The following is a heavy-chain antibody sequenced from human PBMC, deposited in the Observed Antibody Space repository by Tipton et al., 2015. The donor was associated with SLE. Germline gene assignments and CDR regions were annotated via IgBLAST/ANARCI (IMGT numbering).Heavy chain of an antibody. J-gene: IGHJ4*02. D-gene: IGHD5-24*01. V-gene: IGHV3-21*03. CDR2: ISSSSSYI. CDR1: GFTFSSYG. Sequence: QLVQSGGGVVQPGGSLRLSCAASGFTFSSYGMHWVRQAPGKGLEWVSSISSSSSYIYYADSVKGRFTISRDNAKNSLYLQMNSLRAEDTAVYYCARKLKRDFDYWGQGTLVTVSS. CDR3: ARKLKRDFDY.